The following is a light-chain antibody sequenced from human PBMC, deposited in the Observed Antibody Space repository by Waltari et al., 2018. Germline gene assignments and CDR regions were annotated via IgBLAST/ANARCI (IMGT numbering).Light chain of an antibody. Sequence: DIVLTQSPGTLSLAPGERATLVCRASQSVTSDLAWYQQKPGQAPRLLISGASSRATGIPDRFSGSGSGSDFTLTVSRLEPEDFAVYYCQQYRYSPWTFGQGTKVEL. CDR3: QQYRYSPWT. CDR1: QSVTSD. CDR2: GAS. V-gene: IGKV3-20*01. J-gene: IGKJ1*01.